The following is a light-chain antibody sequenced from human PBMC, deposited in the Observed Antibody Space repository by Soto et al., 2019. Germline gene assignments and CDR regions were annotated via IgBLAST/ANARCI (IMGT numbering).Light chain of an antibody. V-gene: IGKV3-15*01. Sequence: EIVMTQSPATLSASPGERATLSCRASQSVRSNLAWFQQKPGQAPRLLIYDASTRATGIPARFSGSGSGTEFTLYIGSLQSEDFAVYHCQQYHDWPLTFGGGTKVEIK. CDR1: QSVRSN. CDR2: DAS. J-gene: IGKJ4*01. CDR3: QQYHDWPLT.